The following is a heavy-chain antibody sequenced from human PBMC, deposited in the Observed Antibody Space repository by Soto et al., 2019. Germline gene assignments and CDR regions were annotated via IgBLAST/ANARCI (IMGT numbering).Heavy chain of an antibody. CDR1: GFTFSSYG. J-gene: IGHJ6*02. CDR2: ISYDGSNK. Sequence: QVQLVESGGGVVQPGRSLRLSCAASGFTFSSYGMHWVRQAPGKGLEWVAVISYDGSNKYYADSVKGRFTISRDNSKNTLYLQMHSLRAEDTAVYYCAKDSRDGYPYYYYGMDVWGQGTTVTVSS. CDR3: AKDSRDGYPYYYYGMDV. D-gene: IGHD5-12*01. V-gene: IGHV3-30*18.